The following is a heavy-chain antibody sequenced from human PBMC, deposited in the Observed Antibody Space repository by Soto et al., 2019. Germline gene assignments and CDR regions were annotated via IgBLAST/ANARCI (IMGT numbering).Heavy chain of an antibody. V-gene: IGHV3-9*01. CDR3: AKDSPSSIAAAGTGPSYYYYYMDV. CDR1: GFTFDDYA. J-gene: IGHJ6*03. CDR2: ISWNSGSI. D-gene: IGHD6-13*01. Sequence: EVQLVESGGGLVQPGRSLRLSCAASGFTFDDYAMHWVRQAPGKGLEWVSGISWNSGSIGYADSVKGRFTISRDNAKNSLYLQMNSLRAEDTALYYCAKDSPSSIAAAGTGPSYYYYYMDVWGKGTTVTVSS.